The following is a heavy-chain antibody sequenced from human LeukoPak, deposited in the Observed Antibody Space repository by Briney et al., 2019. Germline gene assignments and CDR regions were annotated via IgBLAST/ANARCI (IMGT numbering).Heavy chain of an antibody. J-gene: IGHJ5*02. CDR2: ISYDGSNK. V-gene: IGHV3-30*18. CDR1: GFTFSSYG. Sequence: GGSLRLSCAASGFTFSSYGMHWVRQAPGKGLEWVAVISYDGSNKYYADSVKGRCTISRDNSKNTLYLQMNSLRAEDTAVYYCAKDRGLYDSSGLFGPWGQGTLVTVSS. CDR3: AKDRGLYDSSGLFGP. D-gene: IGHD3-22*01.